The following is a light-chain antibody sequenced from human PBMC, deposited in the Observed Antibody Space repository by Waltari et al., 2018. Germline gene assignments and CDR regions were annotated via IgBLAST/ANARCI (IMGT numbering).Light chain of an antibody. V-gene: IGKV3-11*01. J-gene: IGKJ1*01. CDR3: QQCNNAPPT. CDR2: DAS. Sequence: EIVLTQSPATLSLSPGEGATLSCRASQSVSSQLVWYQQKRGQAPRLLIYDASNRATAIPARCGGRGSGTDFTLTISSLGPEDFAVYYCQQCNNAPPTFGQGTKVEIK. CDR1: QSVSSQ.